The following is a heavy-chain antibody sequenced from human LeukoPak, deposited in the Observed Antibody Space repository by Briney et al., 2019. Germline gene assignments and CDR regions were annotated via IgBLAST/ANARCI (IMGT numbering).Heavy chain of an antibody. J-gene: IGHJ4*02. CDR2: ISGSGSST. D-gene: IGHD6-13*01. CDR1: GFTFSSYA. Sequence: GGSLRLSCAASGFTFSSYAMSWVRQAPGKGLEWVSGISGSGSSTYYADSVKGRFTISRDNSKNTLYLQMNSLRAEDTAVYYCAKVGSSSNHFDYWGQGTLVTVSS. V-gene: IGHV3-23*01. CDR3: AKVGSSSNHFDY.